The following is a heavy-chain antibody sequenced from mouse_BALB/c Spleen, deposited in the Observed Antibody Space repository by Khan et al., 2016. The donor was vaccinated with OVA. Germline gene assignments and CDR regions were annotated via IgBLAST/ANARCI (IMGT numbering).Heavy chain of an antibody. CDR2: ISYSGNT. CDR3: ARIYGGDFDY. D-gene: IGHD1-1*02. CDR1: GYSITTDYA. J-gene: IGHJ2*01. V-gene: IGHV3-2*02. Sequence: EVQLQESGPGLVKPSQSLSLTCTVTGYSITTDYAWNWIRQFPGNKLEWMGYISYSGNTKYNPSLKSRISITRDTSKHPFFLQLKSVTTEDTARYYCARIYGGDFDYWGQGTTLTVSS.